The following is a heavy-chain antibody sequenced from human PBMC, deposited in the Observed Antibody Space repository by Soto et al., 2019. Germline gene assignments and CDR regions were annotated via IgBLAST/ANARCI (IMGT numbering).Heavy chain of an antibody. CDR1: GFRFGRYA. V-gene: IGHV3-23*01. CDR2: LSYNGDRT. CDR3: AKDKLDFEAAGDYGVDV. D-gene: IGHD6-13*01. Sequence: GGSLRLSCSASGFRFGRYAMNWVRQAPGKGLEWVSNLSYNGDRTYYADSVRGRFTISRDNSKNTVYMQMNNLRAEDTAVYFCAKDKLDFEAAGDYGVDVWGQGTTVTVSS. J-gene: IGHJ6*02.